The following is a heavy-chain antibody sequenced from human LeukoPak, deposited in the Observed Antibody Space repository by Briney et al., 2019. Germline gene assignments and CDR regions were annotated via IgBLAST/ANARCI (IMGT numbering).Heavy chain of an antibody. J-gene: IGHJ3*02. Sequence: ASVKVSCKASGYTFASYDINWVRQATGQGLEWMGWMNPNSGNTGYAQKFQGRVTMTRNTSISTAYMELSSLRSEDTAVYYCARGRVDTAMDDAFDIWGQGTMVTVSS. V-gene: IGHV1-8*01. CDR2: MNPNSGNT. CDR3: ARGRVDTAMDDAFDI. D-gene: IGHD5-18*01. CDR1: GYTFASYD.